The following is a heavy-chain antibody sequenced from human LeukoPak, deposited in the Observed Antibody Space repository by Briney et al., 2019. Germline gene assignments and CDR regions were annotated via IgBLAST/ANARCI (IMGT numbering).Heavy chain of an antibody. CDR2: ISSSSSYI. J-gene: IGHJ6*02. D-gene: IGHD4-17*01. V-gene: IGHV3-21*01. CDR1: GFTFSSYS. Sequence: GGSLRLSCAASGFTFSSYSMNWVRQAPGKGLEWVSSISSSSSYIYYADSVKGRFTISRDNAKNSLYLQMNSLRAEDTAVYYCARDLHDYGDYQGYYYYYGMDVWGQGTTVTVSS. CDR3: ARDLHDYGDYQGYYYYYGMDV.